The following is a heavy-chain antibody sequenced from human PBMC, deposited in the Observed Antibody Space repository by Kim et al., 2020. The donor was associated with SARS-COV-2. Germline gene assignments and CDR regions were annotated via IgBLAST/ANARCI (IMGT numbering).Heavy chain of an antibody. D-gene: IGHD3-16*01. CDR1: GYTFTNYE. J-gene: IGHJ4*02. CDR3: VLGQLDY. V-gene: IGHV1-8*01. CDR2: MNPNSGDT. Sequence: ASVKVSCKASGYTFTNYEIYWVRQATGQGLEWMGWMNPNSGDTGYAQKFQGRVTMTRDTSISTAYMELSSLRSEDTAVYYCVLGQLDYWGQGTLVIVSS.